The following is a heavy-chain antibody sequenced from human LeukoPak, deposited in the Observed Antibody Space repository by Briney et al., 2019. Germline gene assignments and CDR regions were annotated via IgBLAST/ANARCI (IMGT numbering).Heavy chain of an antibody. V-gene: IGHV3-23*01. Sequence: GGSLRLSCAASGFTFSSYAMSWVRQAPGKGLEWVSAISGSGGSTYYADSVKGRFTISRDDSKNTLYLQMNSLKTEDTAVYYCTTDPYSYGFIFDYWGQGTLVTVSS. CDR3: TTDPYSYGFIFDY. J-gene: IGHJ4*02. CDR1: GFTFSSYA. D-gene: IGHD5-18*01. CDR2: ISGSGGST.